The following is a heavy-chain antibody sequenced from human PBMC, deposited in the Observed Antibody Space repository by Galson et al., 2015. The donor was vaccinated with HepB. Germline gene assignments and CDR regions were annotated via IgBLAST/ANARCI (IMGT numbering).Heavy chain of an antibody. CDR1: GFTFSSYW. CDR3: ARGSSGWWDFDY. CDR2: INSDGSST. V-gene: IGHV3-74*01. D-gene: IGHD6-19*01. Sequence: SLRLSCAAPGFTFSSYWMHWVRQAPGKGLVWVSRINSDGSSTSYADSVKGRFTISRDNAKNTLYLQMNSLRAEDTAVYYCARGSSGWWDFDYWGQGTLVTVSS. J-gene: IGHJ4*02.